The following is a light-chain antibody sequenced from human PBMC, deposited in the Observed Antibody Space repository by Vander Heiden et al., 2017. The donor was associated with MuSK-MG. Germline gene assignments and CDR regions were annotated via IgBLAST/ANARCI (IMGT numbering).Light chain of an antibody. CDR1: QSIIAY. CDR2: AAS. J-gene: IGKJ1*01. CDR3: QQSNSIPRT. V-gene: IGKV1-39*01. Sequence: DIELTQSPSSLSASVGDRVTITCRASQSIIAYLNWYHFRPGAAPRLVVYAASYLHNGVPSRFSGTGSGTQFTLTISSLQVEDFGTYYCQQSNSIPRTFGQGTMVEI.